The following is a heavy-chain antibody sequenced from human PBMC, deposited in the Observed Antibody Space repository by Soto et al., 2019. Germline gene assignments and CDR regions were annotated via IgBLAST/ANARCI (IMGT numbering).Heavy chain of an antibody. CDR1: GFAFSTSS. V-gene: IGHV3-48*02. Sequence: QLVESGGGLVQPGGSLRLACGASGFAFSTSSMNWVRQAPGQGLEWVSYISFSSTTIFYADSVRGRFTISRDNAKNSLYLQMNTLRDEDTAVYYCARDNGMAGSFDPWGQGTLVTVSS. CDR2: ISFSSTTI. D-gene: IGHD2-8*01. J-gene: IGHJ5*02. CDR3: ARDNGMAGSFDP.